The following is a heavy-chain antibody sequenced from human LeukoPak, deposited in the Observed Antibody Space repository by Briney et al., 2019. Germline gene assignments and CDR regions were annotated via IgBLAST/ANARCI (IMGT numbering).Heavy chain of an antibody. J-gene: IGHJ4*02. Sequence: QPGRSLRLSCAASGFTFSTYAMHWVRQAPGKGLEWVAAIWYDGGNEYYADSVKGRFTISGDNSKNTLYLQMNSLRAEDTAVYYCATVGGSSSWYYFHYWGQGTLVTVSS. CDR2: IWYDGGNE. V-gene: IGHV3-33*03. CDR3: ATVGGSSSWYYFHY. CDR1: GFTFSTYA. D-gene: IGHD6-13*01.